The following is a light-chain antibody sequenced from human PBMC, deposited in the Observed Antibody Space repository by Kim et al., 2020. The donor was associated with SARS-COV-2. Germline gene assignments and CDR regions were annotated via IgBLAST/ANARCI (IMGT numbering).Light chain of an antibody. CDR1: ELGEKF. J-gene: IGLJ2*01. V-gene: IGLV3-1*01. Sequence: VAAGQTSSSTCWGGELGEKFTSWYQLKPGRSPVVVIYQDTKRPSGIPERFSGSISGNTATLTISGTHTTDEADYYCQAWDSSTVVFGGGTQLTVL. CDR2: QDT. CDR3: QAWDSSTVV.